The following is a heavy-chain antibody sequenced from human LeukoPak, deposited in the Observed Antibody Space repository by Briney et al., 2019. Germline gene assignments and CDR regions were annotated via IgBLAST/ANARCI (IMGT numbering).Heavy chain of an antibody. CDR3: ARTYDRSTYGVHYFDP. J-gene: IGHJ5*02. V-gene: IGHV3-7*01. CDR1: GFTFSRYW. CDR2: IIKDVSEK. D-gene: IGHD3-22*01. Sequence: GGSLRLSCAASGFTFSRYWMSWVRQPRGKGREWGSSIIKDVSEKFHADSATGRFTISRDNAKNSLFLQMNTLGAEDAAVYYCARTYDRSTYGVHYFDPWGQGTLVTVSS.